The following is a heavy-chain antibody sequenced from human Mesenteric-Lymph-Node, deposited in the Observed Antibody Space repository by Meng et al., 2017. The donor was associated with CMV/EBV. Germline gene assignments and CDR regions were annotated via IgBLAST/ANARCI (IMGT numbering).Heavy chain of an antibody. CDR2: ISAYNGNT. CDR1: GYTFTSYG. J-gene: IGHJ6*02. Sequence: ASAKVSCKASGYTFTSYGISWVRQAPGQGLEWMGWISAYNGNTNYAQKLRGRVTTTTDTSTSTAYMELRSLRSDDTAVYYCARDGWVDTAMVNGYYGMDVWGQGTTVTVSS. D-gene: IGHD5-18*01. CDR3: ARDGWVDTAMVNGYYGMDV. V-gene: IGHV1-18*01.